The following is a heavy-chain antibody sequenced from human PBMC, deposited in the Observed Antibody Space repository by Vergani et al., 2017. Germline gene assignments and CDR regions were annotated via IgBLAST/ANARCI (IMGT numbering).Heavy chain of an antibody. J-gene: IGHJ5*02. V-gene: IGHV4-59*01. D-gene: IGHD2/OR15-2a*01. CDR3: ARDRDLYCRSTTSCHNWFDP. CDR2: VYYTGST. Sequence: QVQLQESGLGLVKPSETLSLTCTVSGAAIKDFYWSWFRQPPGKGLEWIGYVYYTGSTTYNPSLKSRVTISVDTSNNQFSLRMTSLTAADTAIYYCARDRDLYCRSTTSCHNWFDPWGQGSLVTVSS. CDR1: GAAIKDFY.